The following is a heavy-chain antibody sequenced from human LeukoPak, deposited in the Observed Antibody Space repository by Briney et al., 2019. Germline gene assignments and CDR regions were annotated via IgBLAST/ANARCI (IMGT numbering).Heavy chain of an antibody. J-gene: IGHJ6*03. CDR2: INHSGST. Sequence: SETLSLTCAVYGGSFSGYYWSWIRQPPGKGLEWIGEINHSGSTNYNPSLKSRVTISADTSKNQFSLKLSSVTAADTAVYYCARGGRDGYNYWPYYYYYMDVWGKGTTVTVSS. CDR1: GGSFSGYY. CDR3: ARGGRDGYNYWPYYYYYMDV. D-gene: IGHD5-24*01. V-gene: IGHV4-34*01.